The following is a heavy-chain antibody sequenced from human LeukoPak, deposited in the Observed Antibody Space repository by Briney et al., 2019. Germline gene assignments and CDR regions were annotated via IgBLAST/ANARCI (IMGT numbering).Heavy chain of an antibody. V-gene: IGHV4-38-2*02. CDR1: AYSINSDYY. J-gene: IGHJ4*02. CDR2: IYYSGST. D-gene: IGHD2-2*01. Sequence: PSETLSLTCTVSAYSINSDYYWGWIRQPPGNGLEWIGSIYYSGSTYYNPSLKSRVTISVDTSKNQFSLKLSSVTAADTAVYYCARARIVVVPAAMIGYFDYWGQGTLVTVSS. CDR3: ARARIVVVPAAMIGYFDY.